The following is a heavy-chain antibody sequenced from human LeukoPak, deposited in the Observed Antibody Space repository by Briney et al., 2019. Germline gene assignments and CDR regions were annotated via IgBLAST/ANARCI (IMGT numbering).Heavy chain of an antibody. Sequence: PGGSLRLSCAASGFSLSSYTKQWVRQAPGKGLEWVSIISSSSSYIYYADSVKGRFTISRDNAKNALYLQMNSLRVEDTAVYHCARDVRFGGDCYASWGQGTLVTASS. CDR2: ISSSSSYI. CDR3: ARDVRFGGDCYAS. D-gene: IGHD2-21*02. V-gene: IGHV3-21*01. J-gene: IGHJ4*02. CDR1: GFSLSSYT.